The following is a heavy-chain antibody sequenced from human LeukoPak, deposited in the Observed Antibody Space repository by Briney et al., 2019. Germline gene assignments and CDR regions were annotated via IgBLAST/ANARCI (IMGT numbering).Heavy chain of an antibody. J-gene: IGHJ4*02. Sequence: GGSLILSCAASGFTFSTYWMNWARQAPGKGLEWVASINPSGSVKYYVNSVKGRFTISRDNAKNSLYLQMNSLRVEDTAVFYCARDQYDTWSRRGNFDSWGQGTLVIVSS. CDR1: GFTFSTYW. CDR2: INPSGSVK. V-gene: IGHV3-7*03. CDR3: ARDQYDTWSRRGNFDS. D-gene: IGHD3-3*01.